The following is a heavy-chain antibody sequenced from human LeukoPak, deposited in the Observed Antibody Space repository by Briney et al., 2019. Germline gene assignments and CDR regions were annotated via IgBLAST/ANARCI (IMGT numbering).Heavy chain of an antibody. D-gene: IGHD2-15*01. CDR3: AKTPWGDCSGGSCSVFDY. V-gene: IGHV1-18*01. Sequence: ASVKVSCKASGYTFTSYGISWVRQAPGQGLEWMGWISAYNGNTNYAQRIQGRVTMTTDTSTSTAYMELRSLRSDDTAVYYCAKTPWGDCSGGSCSVFDYWGQGTLVTVSS. CDR2: ISAYNGNT. CDR1: GYTFTSYG. J-gene: IGHJ4*02.